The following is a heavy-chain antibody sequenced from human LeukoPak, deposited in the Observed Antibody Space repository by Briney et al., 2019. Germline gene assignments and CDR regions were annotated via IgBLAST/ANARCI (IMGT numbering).Heavy chain of an antibody. CDR3: AKDIGYPSGWYEMGAFDI. CDR2: INSDGSST. CDR1: GFTFSSYS. V-gene: IGHV3-74*01. Sequence: PGGSLRLSCAASGFTFSSYSMNWVRQAPGKGLVWVSRINSDGSSTSYADSVKGRFTISRDNAKNTLYLQMNSLRAEDTALYYCAKDIGYPSGWYEMGAFDIWGQGTMVTVSS. J-gene: IGHJ3*02. D-gene: IGHD6-19*01.